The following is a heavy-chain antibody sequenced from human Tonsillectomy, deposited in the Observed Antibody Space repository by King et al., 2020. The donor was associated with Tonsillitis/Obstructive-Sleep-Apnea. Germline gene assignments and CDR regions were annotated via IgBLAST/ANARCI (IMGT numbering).Heavy chain of an antibody. V-gene: IGHV4-34*01. CDR1: GGSFSGYY. CDR3: AGGRIAIFGVVGEANFLFDP. CDR2: VNHSGST. D-gene: IGHD3-3*01. Sequence: VQLQQWGAGLLKPSETLSLTCAVYGGSFSGYYWSWIRQPPGKGLEWIGEVNHSGSTNYNPYLKSRVTMSVDTSKNQFSLKLSSLTAADTAVYYCAGGRIAIFGVVGEANFLFDPLGQGTLVTVSS. J-gene: IGHJ5*02.